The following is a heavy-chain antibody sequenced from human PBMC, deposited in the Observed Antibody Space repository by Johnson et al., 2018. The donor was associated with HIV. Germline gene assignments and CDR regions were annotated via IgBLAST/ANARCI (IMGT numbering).Heavy chain of an antibody. CDR3: ARDLYYDSSGYSYAFDI. CDR2: ITSKTDGGTT. Sequence: VQLVESGGGLVKPGGSLRLSCAASGFTFSNAWMSWVRQAPGKGLEWVGRITSKTDGGTTDYAAPVKGRVTIARDDSKNTLYLQMNSLKTEDTAVYYCARDLYYDSSGYSYAFDIWGQGTMVTVSS. D-gene: IGHD3-22*01. V-gene: IGHV3-15*01. CDR1: GFTFSNAW. J-gene: IGHJ3*02.